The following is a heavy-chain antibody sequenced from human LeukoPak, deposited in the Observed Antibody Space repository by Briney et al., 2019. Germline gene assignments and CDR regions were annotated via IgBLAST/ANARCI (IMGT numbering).Heavy chain of an antibody. CDR1: GGSISNFF. CDR2: ISYSGST. V-gene: IGHV4-59*08. J-gene: IGHJ4*02. CDR3: ARHSGYSYGPWDY. Sequence: SETLSLTCAVSGGSISNFFWSFIRQPPGKGLEWIGFISYSGSTSYNPSLKSRVIMSVDTSKNQFSLKLTSVTAADTAVYYCARHSGYSYGPWDYWGQGTLVTVSS. D-gene: IGHD5-18*01.